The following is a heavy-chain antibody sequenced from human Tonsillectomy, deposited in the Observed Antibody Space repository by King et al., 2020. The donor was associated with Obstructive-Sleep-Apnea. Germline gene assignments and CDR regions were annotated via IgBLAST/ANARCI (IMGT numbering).Heavy chain of an antibody. Sequence: EVQLVESGGGLVKPGGSLRLSCAASGFTFSSYSMNWVRQAPGKGLEWVSSISSSSSYIYYADSVKGRFTISRDNAKNSLYRQMNSLRAEDTAVYYCARVGSHPPRLFDYWGQGTLVTVSS. D-gene: IGHD6-25*01. CDR3: ARVGSHPPRLFDY. J-gene: IGHJ4*02. CDR1: GFTFSSYS. V-gene: IGHV3-21*01. CDR2: ISSSSSYI.